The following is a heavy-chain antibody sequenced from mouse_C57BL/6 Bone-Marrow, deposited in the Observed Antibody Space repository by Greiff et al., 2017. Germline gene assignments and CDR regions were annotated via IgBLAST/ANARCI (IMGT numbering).Heavy chain of an antibody. V-gene: IGHV1-22*01. CDR2: INTNNGGT. J-gene: IGHJ4*01. CDR3: ARGGDYNAMDY. CDR1: GYTFTDYN. Sequence: VQLKESEPELVKPGASVKMSCKASGYTFTDYNMHWVKQSHGKSLEWIGYINTNNGGTSYNQTFKGKATLTVNKSSSTAYMELRSLTSEDAAVYYCARGGDYNAMDYGGRGTAVTVSS.